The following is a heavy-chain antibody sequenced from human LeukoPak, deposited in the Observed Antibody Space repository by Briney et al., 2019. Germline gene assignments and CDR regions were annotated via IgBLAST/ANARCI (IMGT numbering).Heavy chain of an antibody. Sequence: GGSLRLSCAAPGFTFSSYAMSWVRQAPGKGLEWVSAISGSGGSTYYADSVKGRFTISRDNSKNTLYLQMNSLRAEDTAVYYCAKDSLVVVPAAIQGWFDPWGQGTLVTVSS. D-gene: IGHD2-2*01. J-gene: IGHJ5*02. CDR1: GFTFSSYA. V-gene: IGHV3-23*01. CDR2: ISGSGGST. CDR3: AKDSLVVVPAAIQGWFDP.